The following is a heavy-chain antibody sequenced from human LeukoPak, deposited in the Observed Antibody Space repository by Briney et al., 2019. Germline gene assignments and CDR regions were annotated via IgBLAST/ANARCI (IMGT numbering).Heavy chain of an antibody. J-gene: IGHJ4*02. Sequence: SETLSLTCAVYGGSFSGYYWIWIGQPPGKGLEWIGEINRSGSTTYNPSLKSRVTISLDTSKNQFSLKLSSVTAADTAVYYCASSLVRADMVTGIDYWGQGTLVTVSS. D-gene: IGHD5-18*01. CDR2: INRSGST. V-gene: IGHV4-34*01. CDR3: ASSLVRADMVTGIDY. CDR1: GGSFSGYY.